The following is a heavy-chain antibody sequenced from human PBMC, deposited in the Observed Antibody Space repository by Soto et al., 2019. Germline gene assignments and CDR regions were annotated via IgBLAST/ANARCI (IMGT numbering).Heavy chain of an antibody. Sequence: QVQLVESGGGVVQPGRSLRLSCAASGFTFSSYGMHWVRQAPGKGPEWVAVIWYDGSNKYYADSVKGRFTISRDNSKNTLYLQMNSLRAEDTAVYYCARAMDYDGMDVWGQGTTVTVSS. CDR1: GFTFSSYG. J-gene: IGHJ6*02. D-gene: IGHD3-10*01. V-gene: IGHV3-33*01. CDR3: ARAMDYDGMDV. CDR2: IWYDGSNK.